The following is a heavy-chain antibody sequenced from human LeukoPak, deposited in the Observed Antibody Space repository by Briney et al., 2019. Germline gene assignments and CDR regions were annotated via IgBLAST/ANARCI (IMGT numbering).Heavy chain of an antibody. D-gene: IGHD6-19*01. J-gene: IGHJ4*02. CDR2: INVGNDNT. CDR3: ARTRQYSSLWGFDY. V-gene: IGHV1-3*03. Sequence: ASVKVSCKASGYTFISYAMHWVRQAPGQNLECLGWINVGNDNTKYSQEFQGRVTITRDTSASTVYMELSSLRSEDMAVYFCARTRQYSSLWGFDYWGQGTLVTVSS. CDR1: GYTFISYA.